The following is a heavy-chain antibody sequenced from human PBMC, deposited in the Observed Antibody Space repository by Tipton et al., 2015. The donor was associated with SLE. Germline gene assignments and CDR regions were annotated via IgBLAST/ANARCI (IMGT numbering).Heavy chain of an antibody. CDR2: ISTSGNAI. Sequence: GSLRLSCAGSGFTFSNYEMVWVRQAPGKGLEWISYISTSGNAIYSADSVEGRFTVSRDNAENSLYLQMNNLRADDTAVYYCARVGITMVKGVVGDDAFDIWGQGTTVTVSS. J-gene: IGHJ3*02. CDR1: GFTFSNYE. D-gene: IGHD1-14*01. CDR3: ARVGITMVKGVVGDDAFDI. V-gene: IGHV3-48*03.